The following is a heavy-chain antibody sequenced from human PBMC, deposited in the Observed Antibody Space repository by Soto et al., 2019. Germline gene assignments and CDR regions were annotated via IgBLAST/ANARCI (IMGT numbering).Heavy chain of an antibody. CDR3: AREDDSNYCSGGSCYSGP. D-gene: IGHD2-15*01. CDR2: ISAYNGNT. CDR1: GYTFTSYG. V-gene: IGHV1-18*01. J-gene: IGHJ5*02. Sequence: SVKVSCKASGYTFTSYGISWVRQAPVQGLEWMGWISAYNGNTNYAQKLQGRVTMTTDTSTSTAYMELRSLRSDDTAVYYCAREDDSNYCSGGSCYSGPWGQGTLVTVSS.